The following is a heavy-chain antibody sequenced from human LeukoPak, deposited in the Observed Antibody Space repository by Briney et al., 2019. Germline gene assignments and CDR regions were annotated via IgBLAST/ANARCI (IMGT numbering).Heavy chain of an antibody. J-gene: IGHJ4*02. D-gene: IGHD3-22*01. CDR2: INPKSGGT. V-gene: IGHV1-2*02. CDR1: EYTFTCYY. CDR3: ARGSYSDSSGYISY. Sequence: ASVKVSCKASEYTFTCYYVHWVRQAPGQGLEWMGWINPKSGGTNYVQKFQGRVTMTRDTSISTAYMELSRLRSDDTAVYYCARGSYSDSSGYISYWGQGTLVSVSS.